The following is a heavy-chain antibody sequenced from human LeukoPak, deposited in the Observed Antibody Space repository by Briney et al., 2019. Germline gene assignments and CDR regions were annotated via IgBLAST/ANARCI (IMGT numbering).Heavy chain of an antibody. J-gene: IGHJ4*02. CDR2: IYYSGST. D-gene: IGHD3-10*01. CDR3: ARQYGSGSAYTPVVDL. V-gene: IGHV4-39*01. CDR1: GDSISRSIYY. Sequence: SETLSLTCTVSGDSISRSIYYWGWIRQPPGKGLEWIGSIYYSGSTYYNPSLKSRVTISVDTSKNQFSLKLSSLTASETAVYYCARQYGSGSAYTPVVDLWGQGTLVTVSS.